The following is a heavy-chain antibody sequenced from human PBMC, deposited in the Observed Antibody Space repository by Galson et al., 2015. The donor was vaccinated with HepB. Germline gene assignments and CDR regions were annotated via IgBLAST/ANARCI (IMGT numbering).Heavy chain of an antibody. V-gene: IGHV3-64D*06. CDR1: GFTFSNYA. D-gene: IGHD3-16*01. Sequence: SLRLSCAASGFTFSNYAMHWVRQAPGKGLEYVSTVNNKGGSTYYADSVKGRFTISRDNSKKTLYLQMSSLRAEDTAVYYCVKGNRVPLTVDDYLWRSYHDGFDIWGQGTMVTVSS. CDR2: VNNKGGST. J-gene: IGHJ3*02. CDR3: VKGNRVPLTVDDYLWRSYHDGFDI.